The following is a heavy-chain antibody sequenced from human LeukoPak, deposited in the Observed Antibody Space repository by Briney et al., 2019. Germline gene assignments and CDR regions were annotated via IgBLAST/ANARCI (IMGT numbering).Heavy chain of an antibody. D-gene: IGHD3-10*01. Sequence: PGGSLRLSCAASGFTFSSYSMNWVRQAPGKGLEWVANIKQDGTAKNYVDSVKGRFTISRDNAKNSLYLQMNSLRAEDTAVYYCARGGAYWGQGTLVTVSS. V-gene: IGHV3-7*01. CDR2: IKQDGTAK. CDR1: GFTFSSYS. CDR3: ARGGAY. J-gene: IGHJ4*02.